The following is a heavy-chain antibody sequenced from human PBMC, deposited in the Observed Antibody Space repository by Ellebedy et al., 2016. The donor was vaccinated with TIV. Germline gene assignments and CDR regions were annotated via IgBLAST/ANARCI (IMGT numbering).Heavy chain of an antibody. D-gene: IGHD6-19*01. CDR3: ARRQWRQHEYYYYGMDV. V-gene: IGHV5-10-1*01. Sequence: GESLKISCKGSGYSFTSYWISWVRQMPGKGLEWMGRIDPSDSYTNYSPSFQGHVTISADKSISTAYLQWSSLKASDTAMYYCARRQWRQHEYYYYGMDVWGQGTTVTVSS. J-gene: IGHJ6*02. CDR2: IDPSDSYT. CDR1: GYSFTSYW.